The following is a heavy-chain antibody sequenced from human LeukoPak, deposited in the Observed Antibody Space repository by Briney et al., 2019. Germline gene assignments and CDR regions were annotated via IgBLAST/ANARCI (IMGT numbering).Heavy chain of an antibody. D-gene: IGHD5-24*01. CDR2: INHSGST. CDR3: ARERTGWLHFFDY. V-gene: IGHV4-34*01. Sequence: PSETLSLPCAVYGGSFSGYYWSWIRQPPGKGLEWIGEINHSGSTNYNPSLKSRVTISVDTSKNQFSLKLSSVTAADTAVYYCARERTGWLHFFDYWGQGTLVTVSS. CDR1: GGSFSGYY. J-gene: IGHJ4*02.